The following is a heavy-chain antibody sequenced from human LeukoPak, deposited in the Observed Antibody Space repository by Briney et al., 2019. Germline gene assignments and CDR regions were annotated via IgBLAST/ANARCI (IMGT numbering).Heavy chain of an antibody. D-gene: IGHD3-10*01. Sequence: GESLKISCAASGFTFSNAWMSWVRQAPGKGPEWVGRIKSKTDGGTTDYAAPVKGRFTISRDDSKNTLYLQMNSLKTEDTAVYYCTTDPIPPKLLWFGELTLDYWGQGTLVTVSS. V-gene: IGHV3-15*01. CDR1: GFTFSNAW. CDR3: TTDPIPPKLLWFGELTLDY. J-gene: IGHJ4*02. CDR2: IKSKTDGGTT.